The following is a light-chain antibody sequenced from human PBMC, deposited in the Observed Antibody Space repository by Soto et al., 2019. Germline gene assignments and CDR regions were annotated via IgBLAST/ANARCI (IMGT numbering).Light chain of an antibody. J-gene: IGKJ3*01. Sequence: EIVLTQSPGTLSLSPGERATLSCRASQSVSSSYLAWYQQTPGQAPRLLSYGASSTTTGNPDRFSGSGSGTDFTLTISRLAHEDVAVYYCQHYGSSQFTFGPGTKVDIK. V-gene: IGKV3-20*01. CDR2: GAS. CDR1: QSVSSSY. CDR3: QHYGSSQFT.